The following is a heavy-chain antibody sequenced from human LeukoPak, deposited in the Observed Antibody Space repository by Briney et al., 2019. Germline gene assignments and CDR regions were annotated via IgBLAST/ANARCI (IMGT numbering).Heavy chain of an antibody. D-gene: IGHD3-10*01. CDR1: GFTFNTYA. CDR3: AKRGFGDREAFDI. V-gene: IGHV3-23*01. CDR2: NSGSGGST. Sequence: GGSLRLSCAASGFTFNTYAMSWVRQAPGKGLEWVSSNSGSGGSTYYADSVEGRFTISRDNSKNTLYLQMNSLRAEDTAVYYCAKRGFGDREAFDIWGQGTMVTVSS. J-gene: IGHJ3*02.